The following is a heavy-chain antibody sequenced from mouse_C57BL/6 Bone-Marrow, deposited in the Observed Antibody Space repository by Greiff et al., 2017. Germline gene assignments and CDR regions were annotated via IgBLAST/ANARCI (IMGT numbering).Heavy chain of an antibody. J-gene: IGHJ4*01. CDR3: ARPYDDDDYTMDY. CDR1: GYTFTNYW. V-gene: IGHV1-64*01. Sequence: QVQLQQPGAELVKPGASVKLSCKASGYTFTNYWMPWVKQRPGQGLEWIGMMHPNGGSPDYNEKFKSEATLSVDKSSRTAYMELSSLTSEDSAVYYCARPYDDDDYTMDYWGQGTSVTVSS. CDR2: MHPNGGSP. D-gene: IGHD2-4*01.